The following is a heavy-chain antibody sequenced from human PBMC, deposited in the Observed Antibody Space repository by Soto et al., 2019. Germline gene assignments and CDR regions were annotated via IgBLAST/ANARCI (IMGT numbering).Heavy chain of an antibody. J-gene: IGHJ6*03. CDR2: IRSKANSYAT. CDR3: TRSYYDFWSGYYGPDYYYYYLAV. D-gene: IGHD3-3*01. Sequence: PGGSLRLSCAASGFTFSGSAMHWVRQASGKGLEWVGRIRSKANSYATAYAASVKGRFTISRDDSKNTAYLQMNSLKTEDTAVYYCTRSYYDFWSGYYGPDYYYYYLAVWGKGTTVTVSS. V-gene: IGHV3-73*01. CDR1: GFTFSGSA.